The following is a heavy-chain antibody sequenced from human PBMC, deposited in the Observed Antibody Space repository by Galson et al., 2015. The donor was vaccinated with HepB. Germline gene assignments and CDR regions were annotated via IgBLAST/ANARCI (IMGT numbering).Heavy chain of an antibody. V-gene: IGHV4-39*01. Sequence: LSLTCTVSGGSISSSSYYWGWIRQPPGKGLEWIGSIYYSGSTYYNPSLKSRVTISVDTSKNQFSLKLSSVTAADTAVYYCARSGPAAFDIWGQGTMVTVSS. CDR3: ARSGPAAFDI. CDR2: IYYSGST. CDR1: GGSISSSSYY. J-gene: IGHJ3*02.